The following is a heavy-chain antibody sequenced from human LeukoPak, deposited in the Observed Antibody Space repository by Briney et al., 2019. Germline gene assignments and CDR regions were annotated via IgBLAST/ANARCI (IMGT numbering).Heavy chain of an antibody. D-gene: IGHD2-8*01. CDR3: SRENGAFSPFGY. J-gene: IGHJ4*02. CDR2: VSLSGLA. V-gene: IGHV4-4*02. Sequence: SGTLSLTCGVSGGSITSTNWWSWVRQPPGQGLEWIGEVSLSGLANYNPSLSSRIIMALDTSKNHLSLHLTSVTAADTAVYYCSRENGAFSPFGYWGQGYLVTVLS. CDR1: GGSITSTNW.